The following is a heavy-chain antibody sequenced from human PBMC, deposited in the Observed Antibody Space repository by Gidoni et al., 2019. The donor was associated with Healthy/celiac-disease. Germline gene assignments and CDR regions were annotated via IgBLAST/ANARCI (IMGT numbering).Heavy chain of an antibody. J-gene: IGHJ6*02. CDR2: ISSSSSYI. V-gene: IGHV3-21*01. CDR1: GFPFSRYS. CDR3: GRNFEEYPPHYYGMDV. Sequence: EVQLVESGGGLVKPGGSLRLSCAASGFPFSRYSMNWVRQAPGKGLEWVSSISSSSSYIYYADSVKGRFTISRDNAKNSLYLQMNSLRAEDTAVYYCGRNFEEYPPHYYGMDVWGQGTTVTVSS. D-gene: IGHD3-9*01.